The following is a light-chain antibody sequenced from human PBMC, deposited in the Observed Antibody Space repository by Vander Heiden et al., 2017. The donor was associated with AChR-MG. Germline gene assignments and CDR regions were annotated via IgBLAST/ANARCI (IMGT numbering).Light chain of an antibody. CDR1: SGDIGGYKY. J-gene: IGLJ1*01. CDR2: DVT. V-gene: IGLV2-14*03. CDR3: SSYTSSTTLV. Sequence: QSALTQPASVSGSPGQSITISCTGTSGDIGGYKYVSWYQQHPGKAPKLIIYDVTNRPSGVSTRFSGSKSGNTASLTISGLQAEDESDYYCSSYTSSTTLVFGTGTKVSVL.